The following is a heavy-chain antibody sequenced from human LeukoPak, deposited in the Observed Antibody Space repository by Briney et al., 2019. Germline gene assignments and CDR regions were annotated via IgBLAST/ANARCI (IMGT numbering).Heavy chain of an antibody. Sequence: GGSLRLSCAASGFTFNTYTMNWVRQAPGKGLEWVSYISGSSGIIDYADSVRGRFTISRDNAKNTLYLQINSLRVEDTAVYYCVRGCSGGICYIGHWGQGTLVTVSS. CDR2: ISGSSGII. D-gene: IGHD2-15*01. CDR3: VRGCSGGICYIGH. CDR1: GFTFNTYT. V-gene: IGHV3-48*04. J-gene: IGHJ4*02.